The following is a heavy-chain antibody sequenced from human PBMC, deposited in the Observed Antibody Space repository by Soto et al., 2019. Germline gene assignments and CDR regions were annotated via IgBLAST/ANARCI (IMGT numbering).Heavy chain of an antibody. J-gene: IGHJ6*02. CDR1: GFTFSSYG. CDR2: IWYDGSNK. CDR3: ARDRSRDAGGMDV. V-gene: IGHV3-33*01. Sequence: QVQLVESGGGVVQPGRSLRLSCAASGFTFSSYGMHWVRQAPGKGLEWVAVIWYDGSNKYYADSVKGRFTISRDNSKNTLYLQMNSLRAEDTAVYYCARDRSRDAGGMDVWGQGTTVTVSS. D-gene: IGHD2-2*01.